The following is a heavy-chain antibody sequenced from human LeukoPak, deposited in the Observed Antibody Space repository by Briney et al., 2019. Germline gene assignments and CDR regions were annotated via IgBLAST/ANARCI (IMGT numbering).Heavy chain of an antibody. D-gene: IGHD2-2*01. V-gene: IGHV1-46*01. CDR1: GYTFTSYY. Sequence: ASVKVSCKASGYTFTSYYMDWVRQAPGQGLEWMGIINPSGGSTSYAQKFQGRVTMTRDTSTSTVYMELSSLRSEDTAVYYCARRGSSTSCYWSFDHWGQGTLVTVSS. CDR3: ARRGSSTSCYWSFDH. J-gene: IGHJ4*02. CDR2: INPSGGST.